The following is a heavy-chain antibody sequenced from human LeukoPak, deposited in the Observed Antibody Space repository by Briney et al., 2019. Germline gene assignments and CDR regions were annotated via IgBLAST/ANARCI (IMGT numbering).Heavy chain of an antibody. V-gene: IGHV3-30*02. CDR1: GFTFSSYG. CDR2: IRYDGSNK. D-gene: IGHD6-13*01. Sequence: GGSLRLSCAASGFTFSSYGMHWVSQAPGKGLEWVAFIRYDGSNKYYADSVKGRFTISRDNSKNTLYLQMNSLRAEDTAVYYCAKDGAIAAAGDAFDIWGQGTMVTVSS. J-gene: IGHJ3*02. CDR3: AKDGAIAAAGDAFDI.